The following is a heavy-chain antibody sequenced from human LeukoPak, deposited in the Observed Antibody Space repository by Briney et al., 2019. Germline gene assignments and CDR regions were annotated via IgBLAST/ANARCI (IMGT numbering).Heavy chain of an antibody. V-gene: IGHV4-59*01. J-gene: IGHJ5*02. D-gene: IGHD5/OR15-5a*01. CDR1: GGAISSYY. CDR3: AREVSWRFDP. CDR2: IYYSGST. Sequence: SETLSLTCTVSGGAISSYYWNWIRQPPGKGLEWIGYIYYSGSTNYNPSLKSRVTISVDTSKNQFSLKLSSVTAADTAVYYCAREVSWRFDPWGQGTLVTVSS.